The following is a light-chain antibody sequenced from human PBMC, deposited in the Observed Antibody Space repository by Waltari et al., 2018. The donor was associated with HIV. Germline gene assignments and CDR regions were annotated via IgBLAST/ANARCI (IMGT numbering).Light chain of an antibody. CDR1: NIGKYN. CDR2: DDT. V-gene: IGLV3-21*02. J-gene: IGLJ2*01. Sequence: SSVVTHAPSLSVAPGQPATISCGNIGKYNVQRYRQRPGRAPVLVVFDDTDRSSAVPARVSGANSGGRATLTIGGVEAVDEAVYYCQVWDRSYKEAVFGGGTQLIVL. CDR3: QVWDRSYKEAV.